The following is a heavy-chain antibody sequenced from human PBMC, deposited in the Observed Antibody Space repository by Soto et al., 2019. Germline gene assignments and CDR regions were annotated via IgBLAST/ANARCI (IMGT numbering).Heavy chain of an antibody. CDR1: GGTFSSYA. J-gene: IGHJ6*02. Sequence: SVKVSCKASGGTFSSYAISWVRQAPGQGLEWMGGIIPIFGTANYAQKFQGRVTITADESTSTAYMELSSLRSEDTAVYYCARGTGSITIFGVVIGYMDVWGQGTTVTVSS. D-gene: IGHD3-3*01. CDR3: ARGTGSITIFGVVIGYMDV. V-gene: IGHV1-69*13. CDR2: IIPIFGTA.